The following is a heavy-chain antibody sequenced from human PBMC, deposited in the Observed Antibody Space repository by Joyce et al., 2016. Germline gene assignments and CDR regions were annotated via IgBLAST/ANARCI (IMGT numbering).Heavy chain of an antibody. D-gene: IGHD1-1*01. CDR2: ISHDAERQ. CDR1: GFTFNSFA. J-gene: IGHJ1*01. CDR3: AKGALADQLLPPADL. V-gene: IGHV3-30*18. Sequence: QFQLVESGGRVVQPGRSLRLSCRASGFTFNSFAMHWVRQAPGKGLELVAVISHDAERQFYGESSKGRFTISRDNYKNTLDLQMNSLRVEDTAVYYCAKGALADQLLPPADLWGQGTLVTVSS.